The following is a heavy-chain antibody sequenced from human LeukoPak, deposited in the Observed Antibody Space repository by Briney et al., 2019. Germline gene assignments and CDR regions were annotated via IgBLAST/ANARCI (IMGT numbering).Heavy chain of an antibody. CDR1: GYTFTSYD. CDR3: ARVGSYFNLGAAFGI. CDR2: MNPNSGNT. Sequence: GASVKVSCKASGYTFTSYDINWVRQATGQGLEWMGWMNPNSGNTGYAQKFQGRVTMTRNTSISTAYMELSSLRSEDTAVYYCARVGSYFNLGAAFGIWGQGTMVTVSS. D-gene: IGHD1-26*01. J-gene: IGHJ3*02. V-gene: IGHV1-8*01.